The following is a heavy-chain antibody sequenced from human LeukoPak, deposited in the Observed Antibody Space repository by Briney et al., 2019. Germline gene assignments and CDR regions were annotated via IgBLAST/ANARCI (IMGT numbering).Heavy chain of an antibody. V-gene: IGHV4-4*07. CDR1: GGSISSYY. CDR2: IYTSGST. Sequence: PSETLSLTCTVSGGSISSYYWSWIRQPAGKGLEWIGRIYTSGSTNYNPSLKSRVTMSVDTSKNQFSLKLSSVTAADTAMYYCARARAYYYDSSGYYLDYWGQGTLVTVSS. CDR3: ARARAYYYDSSGYYLDY. J-gene: IGHJ4*02. D-gene: IGHD3-22*01.